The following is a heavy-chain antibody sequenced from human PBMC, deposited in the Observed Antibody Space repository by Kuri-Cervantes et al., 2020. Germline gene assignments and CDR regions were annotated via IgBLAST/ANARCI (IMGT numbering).Heavy chain of an antibody. V-gene: IGHV3-30*02. CDR2: IRYDGSNK. CDR3: ARVSPSGGDAFDI. J-gene: IGHJ3*02. CDR1: GFTFSSYG. D-gene: IGHD3-3*01. Sequence: GESLKISCAVSGFTFSSYGMHWVRQAPGKGLEWVAFIRYDGSNKYYADSVKGRFTISRDNSKNTLYLQMNSLRAEDTAVYYCARVSPSGGDAFDIWGQGTVVTVSS.